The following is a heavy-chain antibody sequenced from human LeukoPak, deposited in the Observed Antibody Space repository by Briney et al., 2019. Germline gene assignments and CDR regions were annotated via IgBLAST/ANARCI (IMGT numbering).Heavy chain of an antibody. CDR2: IIPIFGTA. CDR1: GYSFNDYY. V-gene: IGHV1-69*05. CDR3: ARDERYCSSTSCYNAFDI. Sequence: SVKVSCKASGYSFNDYYIHWVRQAPGQGLEWMGGIIPIFGTANYAQKFQGRVTITTDESTSTAYMELSSLRSEDTAVYYCARDERYCSSTSCYNAFDIWGQGTMVTVSS. D-gene: IGHD2-2*02. J-gene: IGHJ3*02.